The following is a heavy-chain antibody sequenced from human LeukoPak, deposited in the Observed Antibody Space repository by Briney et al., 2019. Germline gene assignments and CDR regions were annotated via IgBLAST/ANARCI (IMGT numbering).Heavy chain of an antibody. J-gene: IGHJ5*02. Sequence: SETLSPTCAVYGGSFSGYYWSWIRQPPGKGLEWIGEINHSGSTNYNPSLKSRVTISVDTSKNQFSLKLSSVTAADTAVYYCAGGITMVRGVKTRNWFDPWGQGTLVTVSS. V-gene: IGHV4-34*01. CDR3: AGGITMVRGVKTRNWFDP. CDR2: INHSGST. D-gene: IGHD3-10*01. CDR1: GGSFSGYY.